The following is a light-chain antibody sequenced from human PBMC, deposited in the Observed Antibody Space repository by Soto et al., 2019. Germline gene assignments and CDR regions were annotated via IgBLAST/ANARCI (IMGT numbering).Light chain of an antibody. CDR1: SSDVGSYNL. CDR3: CSYAGSSTVV. V-gene: IGLV2-23*01. CDR2: EGS. J-gene: IGLJ2*01. Sequence: QSVLTQPASVSGSPGQSITISCTGTSSDVGSYNLVSWYQQHPGKAPKLMIYEGSKRPSGVSNRFSGSKSGNTASLTISGLQAEDVADYYCCSYAGSSTVVFGGGTQLTVL.